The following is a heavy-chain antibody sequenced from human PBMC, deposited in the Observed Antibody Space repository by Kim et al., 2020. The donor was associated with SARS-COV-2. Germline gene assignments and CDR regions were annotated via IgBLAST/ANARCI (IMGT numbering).Heavy chain of an antibody. CDR2: ISSSSSYI. V-gene: IGHV3-21*01. CDR3: ARVPEEVSFDY. CDR1: GFTFSSYS. J-gene: IGHJ4*02. Sequence: GVLRLSCAASGFTFSSYSMNWVRQAPGKGLEWVSSISSSSSYIYYADSVKGRFTISRDNAKNSLYLQMNSLRAEDTAVYYCARVPEEVSFDYWGQGTLVTVSS. D-gene: IGHD1-20*01.